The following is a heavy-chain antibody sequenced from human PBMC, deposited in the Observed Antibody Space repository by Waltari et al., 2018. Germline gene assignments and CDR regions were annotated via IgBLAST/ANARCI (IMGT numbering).Heavy chain of an antibody. CDR1: GDSIGIPTYY. Sequence: QLQLQESGPGLVKPSETLSLTCAVAGDSIGIPTYYWAWARQPPGKGLEWIGHIFHSGNTYYNPSLKSRPTISVDTSKNQFSLKVDSVTAADTAIYYCARLRSSWYYFDPWGQGILVTVSS. CDR3: ARLRSSWYYFDP. J-gene: IGHJ5*02. D-gene: IGHD6-13*01. V-gene: IGHV4-39*01. CDR2: IFHSGNT.